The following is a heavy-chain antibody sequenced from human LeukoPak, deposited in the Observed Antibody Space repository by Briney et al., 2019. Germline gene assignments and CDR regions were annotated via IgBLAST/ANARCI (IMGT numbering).Heavy chain of an antibody. CDR3: ARRLGGIVVVVAAAFDY. Sequence: SETLSLTCAVYGGSFSGYYWSWIRQPPGKGLEWIGEINNRGSTNYNPSLKSRVTISVDTSKNQFSLKLNSVTAADTAVYYCARRLGGIVVVVAAAFDYWGQGTLVTVSS. D-gene: IGHD2-15*01. V-gene: IGHV4-34*01. CDR1: GGSFSGYY. J-gene: IGHJ4*02. CDR2: INNRGST.